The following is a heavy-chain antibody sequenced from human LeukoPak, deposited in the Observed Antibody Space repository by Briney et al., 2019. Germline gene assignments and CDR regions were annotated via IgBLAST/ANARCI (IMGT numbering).Heavy chain of an antibody. V-gene: IGHV1-69*05. CDR3: AREDRTIDAFDI. J-gene: IGHJ3*02. D-gene: IGHD3-9*01. CDR2: IIPIFGTA. Sequence: SVKVSCKASGGTFSSCAISWVRQAPGQGLEWMGGIIPIFGTANYAQKFQGRVTITTDESTSTAYMELSSLRSEDTAVYYCAREDRTIDAFDIWGQGTMVTVSS. CDR1: GGTFSSCA.